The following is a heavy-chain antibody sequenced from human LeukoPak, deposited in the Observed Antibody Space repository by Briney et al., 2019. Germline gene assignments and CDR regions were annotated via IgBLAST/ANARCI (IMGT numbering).Heavy chain of an antibody. V-gene: IGHV4-34*01. CDR3: ARDKSTAMPLGYYYYYYMDV. J-gene: IGHJ6*03. CDR2: INHSGST. CDR1: GGSFSGYY. Sequence: NPSEPLSLTCAVYGGSFSGYYWNWIRQPPGKGLEWIGEINHSGSTNYNPSLKSRVTISVDTSKNQFSLKLSSVTAADTAVYYCARDKSTAMPLGYYYYYYMDVWGKGTTVTVSS. D-gene: IGHD5-18*01.